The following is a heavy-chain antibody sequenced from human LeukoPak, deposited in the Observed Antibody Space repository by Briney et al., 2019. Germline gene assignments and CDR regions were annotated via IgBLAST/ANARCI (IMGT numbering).Heavy chain of an antibody. V-gene: IGHV3-33*06. CDR2: IWYDGSNE. CDR1: GFTFSSYA. D-gene: IGHD5-24*01. Sequence: PGGSLRLSCAASGFTFSSYAMSWVRQAPGKGLEWVAVIWYDGSNEYYADSVKGRFTISRGNSKNTLYLQMNSLRAEDTAVYYCAKDRSRDGYNLDAFDIWGQGTMVTVSS. CDR3: AKDRSRDGYNLDAFDI. J-gene: IGHJ3*02.